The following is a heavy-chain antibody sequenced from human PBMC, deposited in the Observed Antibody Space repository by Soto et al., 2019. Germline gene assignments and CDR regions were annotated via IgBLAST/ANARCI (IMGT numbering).Heavy chain of an antibody. CDR1: GFTFSSYW. CDR3: ARISAAGDDAFDI. Sequence: GGSLRLSCAASGFTFSSYWMSWVRQAPGKGLEWVANIKQDGSEKYYVDSVKGRFTISRDNAKNSLYLQMNSLRAEDTAVYYCARISAAGDDAFDIWGHGTMVTVSS. CDR2: IKQDGSEK. J-gene: IGHJ3*02. D-gene: IGHD6-13*01. V-gene: IGHV3-7*03.